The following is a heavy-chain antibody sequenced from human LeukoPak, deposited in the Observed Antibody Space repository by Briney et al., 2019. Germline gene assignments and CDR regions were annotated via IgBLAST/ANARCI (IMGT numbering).Heavy chain of an antibody. D-gene: IGHD6-13*01. J-gene: IGHJ4*02. Sequence: GGSLRLSCAASGFTFSRYGMHWVRQAPGKGLEWVAFIRNDGSKKYYADSVKGRFTVSRDDSRYTLYLQMNSLRTEDTAVYYCARDSIRQQLYYFDYWGQGTLVTVSS. CDR3: ARDSIRQQLYYFDY. CDR2: IRNDGSKK. V-gene: IGHV3-30*02. CDR1: GFTFSRYG.